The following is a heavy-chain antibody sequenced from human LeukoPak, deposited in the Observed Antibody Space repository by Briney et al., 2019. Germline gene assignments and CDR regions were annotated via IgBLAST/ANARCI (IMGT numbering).Heavy chain of an antibody. J-gene: IGHJ4*02. CDR2: ISWNSGSI. V-gene: IGHV3-9*03. D-gene: IGHD5-24*01. CDR1: GFTFDEYA. CDR3: AKGRDGYNGSPLDY. Sequence: GGSPRLSCAASGFTFDEYAMHWVRQAPGKGLEWVSGISWNSGSIGYADSVKGRFTISRDNAKNSLYLQMNSLRGEDMALYYCAKGRDGYNGSPLDYWGQGPLVTVSS.